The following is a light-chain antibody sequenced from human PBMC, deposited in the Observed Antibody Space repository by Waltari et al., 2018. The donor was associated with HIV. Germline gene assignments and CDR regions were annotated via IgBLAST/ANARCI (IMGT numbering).Light chain of an antibody. CDR2: DVS. J-gene: IGLJ1*01. V-gene: IGLV2-11*01. CDR3: CSYAGSYV. Sequence: QSALTQPRSVSGSPGQSVTISCTGTSSDVGGYNYVSWYQQHPAQAPKLMIYDVSKRPSGVPDRFSGSKSGNTASLTISGLQAEDEADYYCCSYAGSYVFGTGTKVTVL. CDR1: SSDVGGYNY.